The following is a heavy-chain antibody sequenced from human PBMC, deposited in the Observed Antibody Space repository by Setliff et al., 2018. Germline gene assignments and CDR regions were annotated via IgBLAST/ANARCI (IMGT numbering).Heavy chain of an antibody. J-gene: IGHJ5*02. CDR3: ARDFGDYGLDP. D-gene: IGHD4-17*01. V-gene: IGHV4-30-4*01. CDR2: IYYSGST. Sequence: WVRQPPGKGLEWIGYIYYSGSTYYNPSLKSRVTISVDTSKNQFSLKLSSVTAADTAVYYCARDFGDYGLDPWGQGTLVTVSS.